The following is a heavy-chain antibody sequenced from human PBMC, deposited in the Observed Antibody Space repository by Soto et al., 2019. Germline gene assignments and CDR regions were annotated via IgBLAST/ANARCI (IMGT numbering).Heavy chain of an antibody. V-gene: IGHV1-18*01. CDR2: ISVYNGNT. Sequence: QVPLVQSGDEVKKPGAAVKVSCKASGYSFSSHGIGWVRQAPGQGLEWMGWISVYNGNTNYAQRFQGRVTLTTDTSTSTAYMELRSLRSDDTVVYYCARAGASVFYYYYYMDVWAKGTTVTVSS. CDR1: GYSFSSHG. J-gene: IGHJ6*03. D-gene: IGHD3-16*01. CDR3: ARAGASVFYYYYYMDV.